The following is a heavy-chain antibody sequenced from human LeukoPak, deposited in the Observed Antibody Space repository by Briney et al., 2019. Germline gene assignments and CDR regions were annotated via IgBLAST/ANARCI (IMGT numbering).Heavy chain of an antibody. D-gene: IGHD3-9*01. CDR2: IIPIFGTA. CDR1: GGTFSNYA. Sequence: SVKVSCKASGGTFSNYAISWVRQAPGQGLEWMGGIIPIFGTANYAQKFQGRVTITADESTSTAYMELSSLRSEDTAVYYCAREIRYFDWLFTQYYYYMDVWGKGTTVTISS. V-gene: IGHV1-69*13. J-gene: IGHJ6*03. CDR3: AREIRYFDWLFTQYYYYMDV.